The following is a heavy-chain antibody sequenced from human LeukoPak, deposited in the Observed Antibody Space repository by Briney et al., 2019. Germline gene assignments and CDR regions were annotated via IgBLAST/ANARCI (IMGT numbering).Heavy chain of an antibody. CDR3: AKDPYDFWSGYYHPRGY. D-gene: IGHD3-3*01. CDR1: GFTFSSYG. CDR2: IRYDGSNK. V-gene: IGHV3-30*02. J-gene: IGHJ4*02. Sequence: PGGSLRLSCAASGFTFSSYGMHWVRRAPGKGLEWVAFIRYDGSNKYYADSVKGRFTISRDNSKNTLYLQMNSLRAEDTAVYYCAKDPYDFWSGYYHPRGYWGQGTLVTVSS.